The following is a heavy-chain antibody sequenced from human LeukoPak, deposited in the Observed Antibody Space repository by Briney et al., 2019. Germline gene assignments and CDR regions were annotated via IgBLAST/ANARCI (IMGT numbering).Heavy chain of an antibody. D-gene: IGHD3-22*01. CDR1: GGTFSSYA. V-gene: IGHV1-69*05. J-gene: IGHJ4*02. CDR3: GGDSSGYHLSR. Sequence: ASVKVSCKASGGTFSSYAISWVRQAPGQGLEWMGGIIPIFGTANYAQKFQGRVTITTDESTSTAYMELSSLRSEDTAVYYCGGDSSGYHLSRWGQGTLVTVSS. CDR2: IIPIFGTA.